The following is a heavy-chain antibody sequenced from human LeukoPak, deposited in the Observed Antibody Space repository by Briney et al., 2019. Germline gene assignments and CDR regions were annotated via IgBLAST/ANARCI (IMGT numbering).Heavy chain of an antibody. CDR1: GYTFTSYD. D-gene: IGHD2/OR15-2a*01. Sequence: ASVKVSCKASGYTFTSYDINWVRQATGQGPEWMGWMNPNSGNTGYAQKFQGRVTMTRNTSISTAYMELSSLRSEDTAVYYCARASKYYYYYYYMDVWGKGTTVTVSS. CDR2: MNPNSGNT. V-gene: IGHV1-8*01. J-gene: IGHJ6*03. CDR3: ARASKYYYYYYYMDV.